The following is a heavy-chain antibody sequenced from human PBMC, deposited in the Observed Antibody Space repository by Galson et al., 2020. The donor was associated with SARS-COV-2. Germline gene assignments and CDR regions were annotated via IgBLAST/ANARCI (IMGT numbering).Heavy chain of an antibody. CDR3: ARRFHRDGYNYEIDY. CDR2: IYPDDSDT. Sequence: VESLKISCKGSGYSFPNYWIGWVRQMPGKGLEWMGIIYPDDSDTRYSPSFQGQVTISVDNSISTAYLQWSSLKASDTAMYYCARRFHRDGYNYEIDYWGQGTLVTVSS. J-gene: IGHJ4*02. V-gene: IGHV5-51*01. CDR1: GYSFPNYW. D-gene: IGHD5-12*01.